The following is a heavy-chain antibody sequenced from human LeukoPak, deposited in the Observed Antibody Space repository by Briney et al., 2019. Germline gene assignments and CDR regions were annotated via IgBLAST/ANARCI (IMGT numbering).Heavy chain of an antibody. V-gene: IGHV3-23*01. Sequence: GRSLSLSCAASGFTFSSYAMSCARQAQGKGLEWVSAISGSGGSTFYADSVKGRFTIPRDNSNNTLYLQMSSLRAEDTAVYYCAKARRGYSYGYAFDYWGQGTLVTVSS. CDR1: GFTFSSYA. CDR2: ISGSGGST. CDR3: AKARRGYSYGYAFDY. J-gene: IGHJ4*02. D-gene: IGHD5-18*01.